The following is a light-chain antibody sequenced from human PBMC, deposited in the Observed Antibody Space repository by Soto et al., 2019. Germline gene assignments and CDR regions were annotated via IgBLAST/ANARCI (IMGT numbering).Light chain of an antibody. Sequence: EIVLTQSPGTLSLSPGERATLSCRASQSVSSSYLAWYQQKLGQAPRLLIYGASSRATGIPDRFSGSGSGTDFTLTISRLEPEDFAVYYCQQYGSSPLLTFGGGTKVETK. CDR3: QQYGSSPLLT. V-gene: IGKV3-20*01. CDR1: QSVSSSY. J-gene: IGKJ4*01. CDR2: GAS.